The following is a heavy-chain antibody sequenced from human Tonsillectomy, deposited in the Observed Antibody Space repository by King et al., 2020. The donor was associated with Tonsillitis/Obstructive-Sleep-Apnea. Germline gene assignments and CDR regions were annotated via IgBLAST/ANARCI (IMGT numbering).Heavy chain of an antibody. J-gene: IGHJ3*02. CDR1: GGSISSYY. D-gene: IGHD2-2*02. Sequence: VQLQESGPGLVKPSETLSLTCTVSGGSISSYYWSWIRQPPGKGLEWIGYIYYSGSTNYNPSLKSQVTISVDTSKNQFSLKLSSVTAADTAVYHCARVVPAAIDAFDIWGQGTMVTVSS. CDR3: ARVVPAAIDAFDI. CDR2: IYYSGST. V-gene: IGHV4-59*01.